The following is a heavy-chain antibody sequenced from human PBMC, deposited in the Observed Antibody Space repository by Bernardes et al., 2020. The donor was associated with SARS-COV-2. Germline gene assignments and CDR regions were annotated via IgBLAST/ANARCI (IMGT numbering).Heavy chain of an antibody. CDR3: ARGYCSGGSCYSGDWFDP. Sequence: ASVPVSCKASGYTFTSYGISWVRQAPAQGLEWMGWISAYNGNKNYAQKLQGRVTMTTDTSTSTAYMELRSLRSDDTAVYYCARGYCSGGSCYSGDWFDPWGQGTLVTVSS. V-gene: IGHV1-18*01. D-gene: IGHD2-15*01. CDR2: ISAYNGNK. J-gene: IGHJ5*02. CDR1: GYTFTSYG.